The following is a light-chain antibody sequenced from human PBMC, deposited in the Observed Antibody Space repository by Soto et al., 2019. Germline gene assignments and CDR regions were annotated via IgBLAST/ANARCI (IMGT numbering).Light chain of an antibody. CDR2: STS. CDR1: QSVSNY. Sequence: DIQMTQSTSSLSASVVDRVTITCRASQSVSNYLNWYRQLPGKAPTLLIYSTSTLQSGVPSRFSGRGSGTDFTLTISGLQPEAFATYFCQQSYSSPQTSGQRSKADVK. J-gene: IGKJ1*01. CDR3: QQSYSSPQT. V-gene: IGKV1-39*01.